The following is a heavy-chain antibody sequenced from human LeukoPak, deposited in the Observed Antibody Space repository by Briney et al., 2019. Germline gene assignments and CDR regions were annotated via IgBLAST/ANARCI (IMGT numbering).Heavy chain of an antibody. Sequence: ASVKVSCKASGGTFSSYAISWVRQAPGQGLEWMGGIIPIFGTANYAQKFQGRVTITADESTSTAYMELSSLRSEDTAVYYCARGGYYYDSSGYYHWGQGTLVTVSS. CDR1: GGTFSSYA. J-gene: IGHJ5*02. D-gene: IGHD3-22*01. V-gene: IGHV1-69*13. CDR2: IIPIFGTA. CDR3: ARGGYYYDSSGYYH.